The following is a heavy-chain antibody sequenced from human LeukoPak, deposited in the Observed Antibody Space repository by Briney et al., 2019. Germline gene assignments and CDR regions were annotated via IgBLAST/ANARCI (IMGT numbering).Heavy chain of an antibody. CDR2: IYYSGST. CDR3: ARGGGGGSYFDY. V-gene: IGHV4-59*01. J-gene: IGHJ4*02. CDR1: GGSISSYY. Sequence: SETLSLTCTVSGGSISSYYWSWIRQPPGQGLEWTGYIYYSGSTNHNPSLKSRVTISVDTSKNQFSLKLTSVTAADTAVYYCARGGGGGSYFDYWGQGTLVTVSS. D-gene: IGHD2-15*01.